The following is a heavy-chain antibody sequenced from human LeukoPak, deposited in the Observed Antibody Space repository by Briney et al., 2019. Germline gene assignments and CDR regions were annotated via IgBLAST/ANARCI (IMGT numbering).Heavy chain of an antibody. V-gene: IGHV3-13*01. D-gene: IGHD6-13*01. CDR1: GFTFSSYD. CDR2: IGTAGDT. CDR3: ARGIIAAAAFDI. J-gene: IGHJ3*02. Sequence: GGSLRLSCAASGFTFSSYDMHWVRQATGKGLEWVSAIGTAGDTYYPGSVKGRFTISRENAKNSLYLQMNSLRAGDTAVYYCARGIIAAAAFDIWGQGTMVTVSS.